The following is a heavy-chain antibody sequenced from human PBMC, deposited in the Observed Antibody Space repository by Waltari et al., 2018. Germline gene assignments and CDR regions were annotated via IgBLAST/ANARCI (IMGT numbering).Heavy chain of an antibody. CDR2: IYYSGST. J-gene: IGHJ5*02. CDR1: GGPISSSSYY. D-gene: IGHD1-26*01. Sequence: QLQLQESGPGLVKPSETLSLTCTVSGGPISSSSYYWGWIRQPPGKGLEWIGSIYYSGSTYYNPSLKSRVTISVDTSKNQFSLKLSSVTAADTAVYYCARLPWGLNNWFDPWGQGTLVTVSS. CDR3: ARLPWGLNNWFDP. V-gene: IGHV4-39*01.